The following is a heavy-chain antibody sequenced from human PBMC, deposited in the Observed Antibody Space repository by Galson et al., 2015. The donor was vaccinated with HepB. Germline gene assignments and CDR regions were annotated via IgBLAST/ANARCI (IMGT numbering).Heavy chain of an antibody. CDR1: GFTFSSYG. V-gene: IGHV3-30*18. D-gene: IGHD2-2*01. CDR2: ISYDGSNK. Sequence: SLRLSCAASGFTFSSYGMHWVRQAPGKGLEWVAVISYDGSNKYYADSVKGRFTISRDNSKNTLYLQMNSLRAEDTAVYYCANDIVVVPAAIPYYMDVWGKGTTVTVSS. J-gene: IGHJ6*03. CDR3: ANDIVVVPAAIPYYMDV.